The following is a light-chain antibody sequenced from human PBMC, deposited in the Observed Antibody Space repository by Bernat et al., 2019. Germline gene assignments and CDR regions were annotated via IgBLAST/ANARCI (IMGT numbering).Light chain of an antibody. V-gene: IGKV3-11*01. CDR2: DAS. Sequence: EIVSTQSPATLSLSPGERATLSCRASQSVSSYLAWYQQKPGQAPRLLIYDASNRATGIPARFSGSGSGTDFTLTISSLEPEDFAVYYCQHRGNWPITFGQGTRLEIE. CDR3: QHRGNWPIT. CDR1: QSVSSY. J-gene: IGKJ5*01.